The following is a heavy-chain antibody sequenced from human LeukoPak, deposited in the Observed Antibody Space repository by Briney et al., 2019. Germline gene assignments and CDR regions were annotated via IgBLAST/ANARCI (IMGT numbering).Heavy chain of an antibody. CDR3: ARQSSARYNAFDI. V-gene: IGHV5-51*01. D-gene: IGHD3-10*01. CDR2: IYPGDSDT. CDR1: GYSFTSYW. Sequence: GESLKISCKGSGYSFTSYWIGWVRQMPGKGLEWMGIIYPGDSDTRYSPSFQGQVTISADKSISTAYLQWSSLKASDTAMYCCARQSSARYNAFDIWGQGTMVTVSS. J-gene: IGHJ3*02.